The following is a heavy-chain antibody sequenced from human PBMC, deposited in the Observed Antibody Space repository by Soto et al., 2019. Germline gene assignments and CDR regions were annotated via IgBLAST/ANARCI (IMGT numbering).Heavy chain of an antibody. V-gene: IGHV4-34*01. CDR2: IKHSGST. Sequence: PSETLSRTCAVYGGSFSYYYGSWVRQPPEKGLEWIGGIKHSGSTNDDPALKSRVTIAVDTSKNPFSLKLSSVTAADTAVSYCARCSNRRIFGVIFHRFEPWGQGTLVNVSS. CDR1: GGSFSYYY. D-gene: IGHD3-3*01. J-gene: IGHJ5*02. CDR3: ARCSNRRIFGVIFHRFEP.